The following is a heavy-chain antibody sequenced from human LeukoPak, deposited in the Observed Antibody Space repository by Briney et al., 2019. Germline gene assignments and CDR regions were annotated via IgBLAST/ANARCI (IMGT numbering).Heavy chain of an antibody. V-gene: IGHV4-34*01. D-gene: IGHD3-10*01. CDR1: GGSFSGYY. CDR3: ARDGRGPTRESLDY. J-gene: IGHJ4*02. CDR2: INHSGST. Sequence: PSETLSLTCAVYGGSFSGYYWSWIRQPPGKGLEWIGEINHSGSTNYNPSLKSRVTISVDTSKNQFSLKLSSVTAADTAVYYCARDGRGPTRESLDYWGQGTLVTVSS.